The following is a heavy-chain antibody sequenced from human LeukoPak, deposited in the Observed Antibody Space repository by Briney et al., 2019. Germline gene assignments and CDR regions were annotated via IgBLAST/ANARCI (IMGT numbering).Heavy chain of an antibody. CDR1: GYIFTSYG. CDR3: ARDPEGVTPLDY. D-gene: IGHD3-10*01. J-gene: IGHJ4*02. CDR2: ISALNGNT. Sequence: ASVKVSCKASGYIFTSYGFAWVRQAPGQGLEWMGWISALNGNTNYAQKFQGRVTMTTDISTSTAYMELRSLTSDDTAMYYCARDPEGVTPLDYWGQGTLVTVSS. V-gene: IGHV1-18*01.